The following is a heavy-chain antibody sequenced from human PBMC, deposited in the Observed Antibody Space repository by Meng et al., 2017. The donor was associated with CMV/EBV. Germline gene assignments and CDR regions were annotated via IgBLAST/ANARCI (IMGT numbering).Heavy chain of an antibody. CDR1: GFTFSSYA. CDR2: ISYDGSNK. J-gene: IGHJ6*02. Sequence: GGSLRLSCAASGFTFSSYAMHWVRQAPGKGLEWVAVISYDGSNKYYADSVKGRFTISRDNSKNTLYLQMHSLRAEDTAVYYCARDGQGSYDFWSGYYKQYYGMDVWGQGTTVTVSS. D-gene: IGHD3-3*01. CDR3: ARDGQGSYDFWSGYYKQYYGMDV. V-gene: IGHV3-30*14.